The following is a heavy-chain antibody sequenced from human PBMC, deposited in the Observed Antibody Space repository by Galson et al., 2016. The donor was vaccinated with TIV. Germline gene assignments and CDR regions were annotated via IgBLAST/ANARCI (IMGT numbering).Heavy chain of an antibody. CDR1: GYIFTSEG. V-gene: IGHV1-18*01. Sequence: SGAEVKNPGASVKVSCKASGYIFTSEGISWVRQAPGQGLEWMGWINTYNGDTNYTQKLQGRVTMATDTSTSTAYMELRSLRSDDTAVYYCARDVSHGLDVWGQGTTVTVSS. CDR2: INTYNGDT. CDR3: ARDVSHGLDV. J-gene: IGHJ6*02.